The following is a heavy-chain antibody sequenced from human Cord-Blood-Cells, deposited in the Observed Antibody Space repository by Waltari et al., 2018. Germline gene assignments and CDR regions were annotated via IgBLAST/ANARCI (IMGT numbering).Heavy chain of an antibody. CDR3: ARDRSSSSSYYYYYYGMDV. Sequence: QVQLQESGPGLVKPSETLSLTCPVSGGSISSYSWSWIRQPPGKGLEWIGYIYYSGSTNYNPSLKSRVTISVDTSKNQFSLKLSSVTAADTAVYYCARDRSSSSSYYYYYYGMDVWGQGTTVTVSS. CDR2: IYYSGST. J-gene: IGHJ6*02. V-gene: IGHV4-59*01. D-gene: IGHD6-6*01. CDR1: GGSISSYS.